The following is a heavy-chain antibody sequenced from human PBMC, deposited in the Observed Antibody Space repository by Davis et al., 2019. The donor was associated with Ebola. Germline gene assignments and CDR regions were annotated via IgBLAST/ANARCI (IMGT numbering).Heavy chain of an antibody. J-gene: IGHJ5*02. CDR3: ARDEPYYDILTGYPWFDP. CDR2: ISSSSSYI. Sequence: GGSLRLSCAASGFTFGTYTMNWVRQAPGKGLEWVSSISSSSSYIYYADSVKGRFTISRDNAKNSLYLQMNSLRAEDTAVYYCARDEPYYDILTGYPWFDPWGQGTLVTVSS. V-gene: IGHV3-21*04. CDR1: GFTFGTYT. D-gene: IGHD3-9*01.